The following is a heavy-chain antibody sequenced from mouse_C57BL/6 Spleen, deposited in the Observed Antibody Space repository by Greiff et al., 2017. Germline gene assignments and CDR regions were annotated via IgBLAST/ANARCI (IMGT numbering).Heavy chain of an antibody. V-gene: IGHV1-82*01. CDR2: IYPGDGDT. CDR3: ARETWRYCDV. CDR1: GYAFSSSW. J-gene: IGHJ1*03. Sequence: QVQLQQSGPELVKPGASVKISCKASGYAFSSSWMNWVQQRPGKGLEWIGRIYPGDGDTNYNGKFKGKATLTADKSSSTAYMQLNSLTSEDSAVYFCARETWRYCDVWGTGTTVTVSS.